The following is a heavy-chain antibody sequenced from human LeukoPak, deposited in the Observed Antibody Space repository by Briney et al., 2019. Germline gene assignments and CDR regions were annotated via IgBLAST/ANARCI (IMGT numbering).Heavy chain of an antibody. CDR3: AGHDSSGTYFQH. Sequence: PSETLSLTCAVYGGSSSGYYWSWIRQPPGKGLEWIGEINHSGSTNYNPSLKSRVTISVDTSKNQFSLKLSSVTAADTAVYYCAGHDSSGTYFQHWGQGTLVTVSS. D-gene: IGHD3-22*01. J-gene: IGHJ1*01. CDR1: GGSSSGYY. CDR2: INHSGST. V-gene: IGHV4-34*01.